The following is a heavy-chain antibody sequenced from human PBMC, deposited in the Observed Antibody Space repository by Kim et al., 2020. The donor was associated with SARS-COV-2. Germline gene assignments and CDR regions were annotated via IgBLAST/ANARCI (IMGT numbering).Heavy chain of an antibody. CDR2: IRWYSGSI. D-gene: IGHD6-13*01. Sequence: GGSLRLSCAASGFTFDDYAMHWVRQAPGKGLEWVSGIRWYSGSIGYADSVKGRFTISRDNAKNSLYLQMNSLRAEDTALYYCAKDMGSSIAAAGKPYGMDVWGQGTTVTVSS. CDR3: AKDMGSSIAAAGKPYGMDV. V-gene: IGHV3-9*01. J-gene: IGHJ6*02. CDR1: GFTFDDYA.